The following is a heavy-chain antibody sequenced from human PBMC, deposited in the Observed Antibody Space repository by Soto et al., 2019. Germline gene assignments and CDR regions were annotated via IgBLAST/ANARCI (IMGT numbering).Heavy chain of an antibody. V-gene: IGHV3-15*07. J-gene: IGHJ5*02. CDR3: AADLVPANDSNNWFDP. CDR1: GFIFSHAW. Sequence: EVQLVESAGDLVKPGVSLSLSCAASGFIFSHAWFHWVRQPPGKGLELVGRVKNNGGATDYAASVKSRFTISRDDSKDTVYLHMSSLRTDDTALYYCAADLVPANDSNNWFDPWGQRTLFTVTS. CDR2: VKNNGGAT. D-gene: IGHD5-18*01.